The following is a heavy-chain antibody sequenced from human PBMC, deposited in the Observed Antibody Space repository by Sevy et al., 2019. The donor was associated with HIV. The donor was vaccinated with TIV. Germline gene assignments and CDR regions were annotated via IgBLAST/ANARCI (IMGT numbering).Heavy chain of an antibody. J-gene: IGHJ6*02. D-gene: IGHD4-4*01. CDR1: GFTFSTYT. V-gene: IGHV3-21*01. CDR2: ISSLSNYI. CDR3: ARDYSNSWYGMDV. Sequence: GGSLRLSCAASGFTFSTYTMNWVRQAPGKGLEWVSSISSLSNYIYYADSVRGRFTISRDNAKNSVYLQMNSLRAEDTAVYYCARDYSNSWYGMDVWGQGTTVTVS.